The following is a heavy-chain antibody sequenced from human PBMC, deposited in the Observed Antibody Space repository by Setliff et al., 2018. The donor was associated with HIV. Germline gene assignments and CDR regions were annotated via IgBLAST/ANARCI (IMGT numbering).Heavy chain of an antibody. Sequence: SETLSLTCTVSGGSISSYYWTWLRQFPGKGLEWIGFIFYTGSTTYNPSLNSRVTISLDTSKNQFSLKVTSVTAADTAVYYCGRQVPVPGVAVTPIDYWGQGTLVTVSS. D-gene: IGHD3-22*01. CDR2: IFYTGST. V-gene: IGHV4-59*08. J-gene: IGHJ4*02. CDR1: GGSISSYY. CDR3: GRQVPVPGVAVTPIDY.